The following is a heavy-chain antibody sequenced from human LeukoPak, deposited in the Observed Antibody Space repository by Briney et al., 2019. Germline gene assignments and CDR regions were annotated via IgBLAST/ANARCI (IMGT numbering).Heavy chain of an antibody. CDR3: ARVDGSSSCPDY. CDR1: GFTFSSYW. Sequence: PGGSLRLSCAASGFTFSSYWMSWVRQAPGKGLEWVANIKEDGSETYYVDSVKGRFTTSRDNAKNLLYLEMNSLRAEDAALYYCARVDGSSSCPDYWGQGTLVTVSS. J-gene: IGHJ4*02. CDR2: IKEDGSET. V-gene: IGHV3-7*01. D-gene: IGHD6-19*01.